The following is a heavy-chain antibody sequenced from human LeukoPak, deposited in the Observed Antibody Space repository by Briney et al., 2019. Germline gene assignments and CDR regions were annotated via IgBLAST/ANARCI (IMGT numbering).Heavy chain of an antibody. CDR3: ASSHSTRYYFDY. D-gene: IGHD6-13*01. CDR1: GGSFSGYY. V-gene: IGHV4-34*01. Sequence: NPSETLSLTCAVYGGSFSGYYWSWIRQPPGMGLEWIGEINHSGSTNYNPSLKSRVTISVDASKNQFSLKLSSVTAADTAVYYCASSHSTRYYFDYWGQGTLVTVSS. CDR2: INHSGST. J-gene: IGHJ4*02.